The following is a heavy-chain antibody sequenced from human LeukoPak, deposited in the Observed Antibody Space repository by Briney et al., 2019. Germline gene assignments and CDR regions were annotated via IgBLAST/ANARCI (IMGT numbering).Heavy chain of an antibody. J-gene: IGHJ4*02. V-gene: IGHV3-23*01. CDR2: ISGSGGST. Sequence: PGGSLRLSCAASGFTFSSYAMSWVRQAPGKGLEWVSAISGSGGSTYYADSVKGRFTISRDNSKNTLYLQMNSLRAEDTAVYYCARGDFEMAHYYDSSGYYYWGRGTLVTVSS. D-gene: IGHD3-22*01. CDR1: GFTFSSYA. CDR3: ARGDFEMAHYYDSSGYYY.